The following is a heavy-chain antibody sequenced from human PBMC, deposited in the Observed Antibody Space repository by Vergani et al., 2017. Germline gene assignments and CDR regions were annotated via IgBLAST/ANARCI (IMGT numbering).Heavy chain of an antibody. D-gene: IGHD5-24*01. CDR3: ARAGDGYNLFDY. Sequence: VQLVESGGGLVKPGRSLRLSCAASGFAFSSYAMHWVRQAPGKGLEWVAVISFDGSNIYYADSVKGRFTISRDNSKNTLYLQMNSLRTEDTAVYYCARAGDGYNLFDYWGQGTLVTVAS. J-gene: IGHJ4*02. V-gene: IGHV3-30-3*01. CDR2: ISFDGSNI. CDR1: GFAFSSYA.